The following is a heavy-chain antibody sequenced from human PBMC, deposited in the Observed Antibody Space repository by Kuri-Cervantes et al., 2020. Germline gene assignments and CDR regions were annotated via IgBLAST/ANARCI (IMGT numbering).Heavy chain of an antibody. CDR3: AKEGHTGGDYGDNAGS. D-gene: IGHD4-17*01. J-gene: IGHJ5*02. Sequence: GESLKISCAASGFTFSSYAMSWVRQAPGKGLEWVSAISGSGGSTYYADSVKGRFTISRDNSKNTLYLQMNSLRAEDTAVYYCAKEGHTGGDYGDNAGSWGQGTLVTVSS. V-gene: IGHV3-23*01. CDR1: GFTFSSYA. CDR2: ISGSGGST.